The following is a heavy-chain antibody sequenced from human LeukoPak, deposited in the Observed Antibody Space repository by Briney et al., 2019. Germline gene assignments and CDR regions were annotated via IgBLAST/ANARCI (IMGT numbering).Heavy chain of an antibody. CDR3: ARGGPSPTRWATYYYYYCMDV. J-gene: IGHJ6*03. Sequence: PSETLSLTCAVYGGSLSGYYWSWIRQPPGKGLEWIGEINHSGSTNYNPSLKSRVTISVDTSKNQFSLKLSSVTAADTAVYYCARGGPSPTRWATYYYYYCMDVWGKGTTVTVSS. CDR2: INHSGST. V-gene: IGHV4-34*01. CDR1: GGSLSGYY. D-gene: IGHD5-12*01.